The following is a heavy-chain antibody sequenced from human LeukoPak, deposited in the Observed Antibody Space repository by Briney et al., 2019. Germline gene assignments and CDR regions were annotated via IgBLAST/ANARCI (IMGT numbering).Heavy chain of an antibody. CDR2: SSPYNGNT. V-gene: IGHV1-18*01. CDR1: GYTFTTYG. CDR3: ARGNLVAGTIGY. Sequence: ASVKVSCKASGYTFTTYGISWVRQAPGQGLEWMGWSSPYNGNTNYAQKLRARVTMTTDTSTSTAYMELSSLRSEDTAVYYCARGNLVAGTIGYWGQGTLVTVSS. D-gene: IGHD6-19*01. J-gene: IGHJ4*02.